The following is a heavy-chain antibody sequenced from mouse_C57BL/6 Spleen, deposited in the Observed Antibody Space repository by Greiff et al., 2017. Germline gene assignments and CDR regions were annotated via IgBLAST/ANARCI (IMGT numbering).Heavy chain of an antibody. CDR2: IDPENGDT. CDR1: GFNIKDDY. D-gene: IGHD1-1*01. J-gene: IGHJ3*01. CDR3: TRPGHYYGSSSAWFAY. V-gene: IGHV14-4*01. Sequence: EVQLQQSGAELVRPGASVKLSCTASGFNIKDDYMHWVKQRPEQGLEWIGWIDPENGDTEYASKFQGKATITADTSSNTAYLQLSSLTSENTAVYYCTRPGHYYGSSSAWFAYWGQGTLVTVSA.